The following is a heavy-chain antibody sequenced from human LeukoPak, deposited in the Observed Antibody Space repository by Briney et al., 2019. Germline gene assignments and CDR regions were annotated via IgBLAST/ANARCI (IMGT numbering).Heavy chain of an antibody. CDR3: ARDHGYYDSSGDGNADAFDI. D-gene: IGHD3-22*01. V-gene: IGHV1-69*13. CDR1: GGTFSSYA. J-gene: IGHJ3*02. CDR2: IIPIFGTA. Sequence: SVKVSCKASGGTFSSYAISWVRQAPGQGLEWMGGIIPIFGTANYAQKFQGSVTITADESTSTAYMELSSLRSEDTAVYYCARDHGYYDSSGDGNADAFDIWGQGTMVTVSS.